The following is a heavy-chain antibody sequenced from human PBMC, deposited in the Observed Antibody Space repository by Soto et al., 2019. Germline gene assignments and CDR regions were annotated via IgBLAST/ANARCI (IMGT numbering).Heavy chain of an antibody. Sequence: QVQLVQSGAEVKKPGASVKVSCNASGYTFTSYGISWLRQAPGQGLEWMGWINAYNGNKKYAQKLQGRVTMNTDTSTSTAYMELRSLRSDDTAVYYCARDLGQQLFDYWGQENLVTVSS. V-gene: IGHV1-18*01. D-gene: IGHD6-13*01. CDR1: GYTFTSYG. J-gene: IGHJ4*02. CDR2: INAYNGNK. CDR3: ARDLGQQLFDY.